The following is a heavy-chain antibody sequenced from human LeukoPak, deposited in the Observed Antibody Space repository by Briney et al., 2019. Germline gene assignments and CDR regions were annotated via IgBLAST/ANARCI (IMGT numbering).Heavy chain of an antibody. CDR3: ARVRNYDFWSGYDS. CDR1: GFTFSNYV. J-gene: IGHJ4*02. Sequence: GGSLRLSCAASGFTFSNYVMHWVRQAPGKGLEYVSAISSDGRNTYYANSVKGRFTISRDNSKNTLYLQMGSLRAEDMAVYYCARVRNYDFWSGYDSWGQGTPVTVSS. V-gene: IGHV3-64*01. D-gene: IGHD3-3*01. CDR2: ISSDGRNT.